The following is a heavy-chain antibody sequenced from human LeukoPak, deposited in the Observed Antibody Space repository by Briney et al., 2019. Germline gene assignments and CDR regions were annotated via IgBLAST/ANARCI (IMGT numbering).Heavy chain of an antibody. J-gene: IGHJ2*01. CDR1: GGSIRTYX. CDR2: XXXXXXT. CDR3: ARHQGYCNSGNCYSDNWYFDL. D-gene: IGHD2-15*01. V-gene: IGHV4-59*08. Sequence: SETLSLTCSVSGGSIRTYXXXXXXQPPGKGLEWXXXXXXXXXTNSNPSLKSRVTISVDTSKNQFSLKLSSVTAADTAVYYCARHQGYCNSGNCYSDNWYFDLWGRGTLVTVSS.